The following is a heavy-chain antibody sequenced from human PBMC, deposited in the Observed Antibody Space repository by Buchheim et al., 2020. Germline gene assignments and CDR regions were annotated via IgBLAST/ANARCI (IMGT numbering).Heavy chain of an antibody. CDR2: ISYDGANK. CDR3: SRGGGLVLAYAMDV. J-gene: IGHJ6*02. V-gene: IGHV3-30-3*01. CDR1: GFTFNNDA. Sequence: QVQVVESGGGVVQPGRSLRPSCTASGFTFNNDALHWVRQAPGKGLEWVALISYDGANKYYAESVKGRFTISSDNSKKPVTLQMDSLTTEDSAVYYCSRGGGLVLAYAMDVWGQGTT. D-gene: IGHD2-15*01.